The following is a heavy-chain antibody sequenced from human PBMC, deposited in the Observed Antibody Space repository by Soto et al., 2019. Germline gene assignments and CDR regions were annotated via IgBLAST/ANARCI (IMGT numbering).Heavy chain of an antibody. Sequence: QVTVKESGPVLVKPTETLTLTCTVSGFSLSNAGLGVSWIRQPPGKALEWLAHIFSNDEKSYSTSLKSRLTISXDXXKSQVLLTMTNMDPVDTATYYCASTYSTSWYWFDPWGQGTLVTVSS. J-gene: IGHJ5*02. D-gene: IGHD6-13*01. V-gene: IGHV2-26*01. CDR1: GFSLSNAGLG. CDR2: IFSNDEK. CDR3: ASTYSTSWYWFDP.